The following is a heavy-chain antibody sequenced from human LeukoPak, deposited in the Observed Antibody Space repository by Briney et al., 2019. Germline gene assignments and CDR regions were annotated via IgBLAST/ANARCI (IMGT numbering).Heavy chain of an antibody. V-gene: IGHV3-11*01. CDR2: ISSSGSTI. CDR1: GFTFSDYY. J-gene: IGHJ4*02. CDR3: ARGFDIVVVPAFPDY. D-gene: IGHD2-2*01. Sequence: SGGSLRLSCAASGFTFSDYYMSWIRQAPGKGLEWVSYISSSGSTIYYADSVKGRFTISRDNAKNSLYLQMNSLRAEDTAVYYCARGFDIVVVPAFPDYWGQGTLVTVSS.